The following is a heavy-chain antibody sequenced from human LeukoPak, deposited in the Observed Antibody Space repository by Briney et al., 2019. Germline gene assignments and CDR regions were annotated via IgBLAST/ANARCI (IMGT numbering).Heavy chain of an antibody. V-gene: IGHV4-4*07. J-gene: IGHJ4*02. CDR1: DGSISGYY. CDR2: IYTSGTT. CDR3: ARGFSVAGMRSFDY. Sequence: SETLSLTCTVSDGSISGYYWNWIRQPAGKGLEWIGRIYTSGTTTYSPSLKSRVTLSIDTSKDQFSLSLNSVTAADTAVYYCARGFSVAGMRSFDYWGQGILVTVPS. D-gene: IGHD6-19*01.